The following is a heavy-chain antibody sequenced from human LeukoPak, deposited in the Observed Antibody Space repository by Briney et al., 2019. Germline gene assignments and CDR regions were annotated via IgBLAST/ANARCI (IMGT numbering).Heavy chain of an antibody. V-gene: IGHV4-34*01. CDR1: GGSFSGYY. Sequence: PSETLSLTCAVYGGSFSGYYWSWIRQPPGKGLEWIGEINHSVSTNYNPSLKSRVTISVDTSKNQFSLKLSSVTAADTAVYYCARMVPAALGYFDYWGQGTLVTVSS. CDR2: INHSVST. J-gene: IGHJ4*02. CDR3: ARMVPAALGYFDY. D-gene: IGHD2-2*01.